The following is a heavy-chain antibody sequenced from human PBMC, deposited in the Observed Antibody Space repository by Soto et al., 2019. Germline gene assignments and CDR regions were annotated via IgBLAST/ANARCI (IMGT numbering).Heavy chain of an antibody. V-gene: IGHV3-33*01. CDR1: GFTLSSYG. CDR3: AREGGIAVAGYDY. CDR2: IWYDGSNK. Sequence: QVQLVESGGGVVQPGRSLRLSCAASGFTLSSYGMHWVRQAPGKGLEWVAVIWYDGSNKYYADSVKGRFTISRDNSKNTLYLQMNSLRAEDTAVYYCAREGGIAVAGYDYWGQGTLVTVSS. D-gene: IGHD6-19*01. J-gene: IGHJ4*02.